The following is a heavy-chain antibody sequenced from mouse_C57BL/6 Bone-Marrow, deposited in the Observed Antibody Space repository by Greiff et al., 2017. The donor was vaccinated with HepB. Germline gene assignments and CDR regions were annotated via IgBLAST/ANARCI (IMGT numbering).Heavy chain of an antibody. CDR3: AISFYYGSFYALDY. CDR2: INPNYGTT. Sequence: VQLQQSGPELVKPGASVKLSCKASGYSFTDYNMNWVKQSNGKSLDGIGVINPNYGTTSYNQKFKGKDTLTVDQSSSTSYMQLNSLTSEDSAVYFCAISFYYGSFYALDYWGQGTSVTVSS. CDR1: GYSFTDYN. J-gene: IGHJ4*01. D-gene: IGHD1-1*01. V-gene: IGHV1-39*01.